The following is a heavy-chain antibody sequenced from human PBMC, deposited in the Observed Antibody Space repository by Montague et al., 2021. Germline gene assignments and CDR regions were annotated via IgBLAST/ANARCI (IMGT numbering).Heavy chain of an antibody. CDR2: IYYSGST. D-gene: IGHD4-23*01. CDR3: ARTSKLRGNEGNYYYNALDV. J-gene: IGHJ6*02. V-gene: IGHV4-39*01. Sequence: SETLSLTCNVSGGAISSSSGYWGWIRQPPGKGLEWIGSIYYSGSTYYSRSLESRVTISADTSQKQFSLKLRSVTAADMAVYYCARTSKLRGNEGNYYYNALDVWGQGTTVTVSS. CDR1: GGAISSSSGY.